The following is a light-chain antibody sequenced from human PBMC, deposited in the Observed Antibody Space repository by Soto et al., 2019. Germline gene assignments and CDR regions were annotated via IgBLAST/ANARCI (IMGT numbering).Light chain of an antibody. CDR1: SSDVGEENY. J-gene: IGLJ2*01. Sequence: QSALTQPPSASGSPGQSVTITCSGTSSDVGEENYVSWYQQHPGKVPKLILYEVSKRPSRVPDRFSGSRSGNTASLTVSGLQAEDEADYYCSSFAGSPVVFGGGTKLTVL. V-gene: IGLV2-8*01. CDR3: SSFAGSPVV. CDR2: EVS.